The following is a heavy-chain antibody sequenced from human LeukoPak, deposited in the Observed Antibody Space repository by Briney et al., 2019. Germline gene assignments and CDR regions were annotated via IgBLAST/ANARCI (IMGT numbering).Heavy chain of an antibody. Sequence: GGSLRLSCAASDFSFIAYAMSWVCQAPGKGLEWVSTISGGGDATYYADSVKGRFTISRDNSKNTLYLQMNSLRVEDTAVYYCARDSSMLRGPLVIYYFDFWGQGTLVTVSS. V-gene: IGHV3-23*01. D-gene: IGHD3-10*01. CDR2: ISGGGDAT. J-gene: IGHJ4*02. CDR1: DFSFIAYA. CDR3: ARDSSMLRGPLVIYYFDF.